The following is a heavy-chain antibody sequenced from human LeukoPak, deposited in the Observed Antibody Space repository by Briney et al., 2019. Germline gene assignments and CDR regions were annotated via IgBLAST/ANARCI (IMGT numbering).Heavy chain of an antibody. J-gene: IGHJ4*02. CDR1: GGSISSGSYY. CDR2: IYTSGST. Sequence: PSETLSLTCTVSGGSISSGSYYWSWIRQPAGKGLEWIGPIYTSGSTNYNPSLQSRVTISVDTSKNQFSLKLSSVTAADTAVYYCARKQWVEYYFESWGQGTLVTVSS. D-gene: IGHD6-19*01. V-gene: IGHV4-61*02. CDR3: ARKQWVEYYFES.